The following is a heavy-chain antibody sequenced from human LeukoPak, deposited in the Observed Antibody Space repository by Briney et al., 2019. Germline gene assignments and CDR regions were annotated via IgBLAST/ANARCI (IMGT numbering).Heavy chain of an antibody. CDR3: ARSNREFASGSGDY. CDR2: INQDGSQK. D-gene: IGHD3-10*01. CDR1: GFPFSTHW. J-gene: IGHJ4*02. V-gene: IGHV3-7*05. Sequence: PGGSLRLSCAASGFPFSTHWMSWVRQAPGKGLEWVANINQDGSQKSCVDSVKGRFSISRDNAKNSLYLQMHDLRAEDTAVYYCARSNREFASGSGDYWGQGTLVTVSS.